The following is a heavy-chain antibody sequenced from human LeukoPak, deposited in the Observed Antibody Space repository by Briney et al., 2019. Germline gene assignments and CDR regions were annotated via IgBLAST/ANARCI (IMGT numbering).Heavy chain of an antibody. CDR2: IKSKTDGGTT. D-gene: IGHD3-22*01. Sequence: PGGSLRLSCAASGFTFRTYGMNWVRQAPGKGLEWAGRIKSKTDGGTTDYAAPVKGRFTISRDDSKNTLYLQMNSLKTEDTAVYYCTTDPDYYDSSGYYSVAEYFQHWGQGTLVTVSS. CDR1: GFTFRTYG. J-gene: IGHJ1*01. CDR3: TTDPDYYDSSGYYSVAEYFQH. V-gene: IGHV3-15*01.